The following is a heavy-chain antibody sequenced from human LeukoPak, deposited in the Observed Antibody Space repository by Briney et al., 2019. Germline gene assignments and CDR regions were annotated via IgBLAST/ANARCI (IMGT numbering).Heavy chain of an antibody. CDR1: GGSISSYY. D-gene: IGHD2-15*01. CDR2: INHSGST. J-gene: IGHJ5*02. CDR3: ARHEAGFDP. V-gene: IGHV4-34*01. Sequence: PSETLSLTCTVSGGSISSYYWSWIRQPPGKGLEWIGEINHSGSTNYNPSLKSRVTISVDTSKNQFSLKLSSVTAADTAVYYCARHEAGFDPWGQGTLVTVSS.